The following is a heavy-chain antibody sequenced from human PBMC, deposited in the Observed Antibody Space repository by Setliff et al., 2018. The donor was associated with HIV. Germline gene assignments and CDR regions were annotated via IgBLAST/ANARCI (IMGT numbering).Heavy chain of an antibody. D-gene: IGHD6-13*01. CDR2: FDPEDGER. CDR1: GYTLSELS. Sequence: ASVKVSCKVSGYTLSELSVHWVRQAPGKGLEWMGGFDPEDGERIYAQKFQDRVTMTEDTSSDTAYMEMSGLTSEDTAIYYCLRRATAAEVFDYWGQGTLVTSPQ. CDR3: LRRATAAEVFDY. V-gene: IGHV1-24*01. J-gene: IGHJ4*02.